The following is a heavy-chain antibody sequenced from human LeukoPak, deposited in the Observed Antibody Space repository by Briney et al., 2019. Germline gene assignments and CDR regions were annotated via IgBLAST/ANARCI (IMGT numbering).Heavy chain of an antibody. J-gene: IGHJ3*02. CDR1: GGSMNGTYHH. V-gene: IGHV4-39*01. Sequence: SETLSLTCTVSGGSMNGTYHHWGWIRQPPGKGLEWIGSIYYSGRTYYNPSLKSRVTISVDTSKNQFSLRVNSVTAADTAVYYCARRSLGWDAIDTWGQGTMVTVSS. CDR2: IYYSGRT. CDR3: ARRSLGWDAIDT. D-gene: IGHD4-23*01.